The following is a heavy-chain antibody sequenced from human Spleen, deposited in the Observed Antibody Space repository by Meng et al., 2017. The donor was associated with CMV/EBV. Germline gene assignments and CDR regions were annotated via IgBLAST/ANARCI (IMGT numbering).Heavy chain of an antibody. Sequence: SVKVSCKASGGTFSSYGVSWVRQAPGQGLEWMGGIVPFFGAPKYAQKFQGRITITTDEFTTTAYMELSSLRSEDTAVYYCAREGRSTQGYGYYYYGMDVWGQGTTVTVSS. CDR1: GGTFSSYG. V-gene: IGHV1-69*05. D-gene: IGHD5-18*01. CDR3: AREGRSTQGYGYYYYGMDV. J-gene: IGHJ6*02. CDR2: IVPFFGAP.